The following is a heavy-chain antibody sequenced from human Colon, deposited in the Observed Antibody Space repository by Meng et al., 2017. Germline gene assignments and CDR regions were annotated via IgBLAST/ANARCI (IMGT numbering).Heavy chain of an antibody. D-gene: IGHD1-14*01. CDR2: INTNTGNP. CDR3: ATDGRLYDPNHVSSYFDY. V-gene: IGHV7-4-1*01. CDR1: GYTFTSNA. Sequence: VQLVQSGSDLRKPGALVKISCKASGYTFTSNAINWVRQAPGQGLEWMGWINTNTGNPTYAQGFTGRFVFSLDASVTTAYLQIDSLRAEDTAVYYCATDGRLYDPNHVSSYFDYWGQGSLVTVSS. J-gene: IGHJ4*02.